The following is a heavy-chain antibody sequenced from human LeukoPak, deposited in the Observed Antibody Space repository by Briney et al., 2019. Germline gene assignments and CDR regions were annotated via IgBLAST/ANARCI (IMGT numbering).Heavy chain of an antibody. CDR1: GGSISSSSYY. Sequence: SETLSLTCTVSGGSISSSSYYWGWIRQPPGKGLEWIGSIYYSGSTYYNPSLKSRVTISVDTSKNQFSLKLSSVTAADTAVYYCARSGGYCSGGGCYDFDYWGQGTLVTVSS. CDR3: ARSGGYCSGGGCYDFDY. J-gene: IGHJ4*02. D-gene: IGHD2-15*01. CDR2: IYYSGST. V-gene: IGHV4-39*01.